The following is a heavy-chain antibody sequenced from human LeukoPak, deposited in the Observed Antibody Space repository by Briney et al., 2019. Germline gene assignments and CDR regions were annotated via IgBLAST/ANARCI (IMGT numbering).Heavy chain of an antibody. Sequence: PGGSLRLSCAASGFTFDSYAMSWVRQAPGKGLEWVSTISGSGGSAYDADSVKGRFTISRDNSKNTLYLQMNSLRAEDTAVYYCARDRVLRFLEWLLHDYYYYMDVWGKGTTVTVSS. J-gene: IGHJ6*03. CDR1: GFTFDSYA. V-gene: IGHV3-23*01. CDR3: ARDRVLRFLEWLLHDYYYYMDV. D-gene: IGHD3-3*01. CDR2: ISGSGGSA.